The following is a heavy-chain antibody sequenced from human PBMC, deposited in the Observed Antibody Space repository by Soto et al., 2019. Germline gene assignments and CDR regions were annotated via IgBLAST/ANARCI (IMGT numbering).Heavy chain of an antibody. CDR2: IYYSGST. CDR1: GGSIRNYY. D-gene: IGHD2-15*01. J-gene: IGHJ4*02. CDR3: ARRFCAGNSFYSSLDY. Sequence: QVQLQESGPGLVKPSETLSLTCTVSGGSIRNYYWFWIRQPPGKGLEWIGNIYYSGSTNYNPSLKSRVTMSIDTSKNQFSLKLSSVTAADTATYFCARRFCAGNSFYSSLDYWGQGTLVTVSS. V-gene: IGHV4-59*08.